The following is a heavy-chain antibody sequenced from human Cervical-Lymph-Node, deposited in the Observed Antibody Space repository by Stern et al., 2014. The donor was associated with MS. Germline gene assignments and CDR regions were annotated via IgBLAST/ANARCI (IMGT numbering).Heavy chain of an antibody. J-gene: IGHJ4*02. CDR3: ARGTFRFYSGSIVNY. CDR2: IWYDGSNK. CDR1: GFTFSSYE. D-gene: IGHD3-22*01. Sequence: VQLVESGGGVVQPGRSLRLSCAASGFTFSSYEMHWVRQAPGKGLEWVAVIWYDGSNKYYADSVKGRFTISRDNSKDTLYLQMNSLRAEDTGVYYCARGTFRFYSGSIVNYWGQGTLVTVSS. V-gene: IGHV3-33*01.